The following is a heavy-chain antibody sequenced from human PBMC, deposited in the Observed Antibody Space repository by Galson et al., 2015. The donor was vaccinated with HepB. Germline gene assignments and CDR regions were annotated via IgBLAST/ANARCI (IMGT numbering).Heavy chain of an antibody. D-gene: IGHD2-2*01. CDR1: GFTFSSYS. Sequence: SLRLSCAASGFTFSSYSMNWVRQAPGKGLEWVSSISSSSSYIYYADSVKGRFTISRDNAKNSLYLQMNSLRAEDTAVYYCASKLPAARYYYGMDVWGQGTTVTVSS. CDR3: ASKLPAARYYYGMDV. J-gene: IGHJ6*02. V-gene: IGHV3-21*01. CDR2: ISSSSSYI.